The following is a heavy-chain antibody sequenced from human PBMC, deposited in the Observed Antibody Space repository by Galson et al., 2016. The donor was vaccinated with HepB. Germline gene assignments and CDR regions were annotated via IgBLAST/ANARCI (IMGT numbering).Heavy chain of an antibody. Sequence: SLRLSCAASGFSFRSYAMSWVRQAPGKGLEWVSTFSLSGAGTYYADSVRGRFTISRDTSNNTLYLQMNSLRVEDTALYYCARELTLLRGALARHYYYGMDVWGQGTAVTVSS. CDR1: GFSFRSYA. V-gene: IGHV3-23*01. CDR3: ARELTLLRGALARHYYYGMDV. J-gene: IGHJ6*02. D-gene: IGHD3-10*01. CDR2: FSLSGAGT.